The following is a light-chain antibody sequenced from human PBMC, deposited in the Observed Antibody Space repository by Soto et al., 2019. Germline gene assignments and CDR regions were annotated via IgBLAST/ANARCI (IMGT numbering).Light chain of an antibody. Sequence: QSVLTQPASVSGSPGQSITISCTGTSSGVGGYNYVSWYQQHPGKAPKLMIYDVSNRPSGVSNRFSGSKSGNTASLTISGLQAEYEADYYCSSYTSSSTYVFGTGTKVTVL. CDR3: SSYTSSSTYV. CDR1: SSGVGGYNY. CDR2: DVS. V-gene: IGLV2-14*01. J-gene: IGLJ1*01.